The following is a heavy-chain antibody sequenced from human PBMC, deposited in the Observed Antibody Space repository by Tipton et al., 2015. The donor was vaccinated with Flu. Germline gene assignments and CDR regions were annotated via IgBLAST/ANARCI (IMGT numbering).Heavy chain of an antibody. CDR1: GGSISSYY. V-gene: IGHV4-59*01. J-gene: IGHJ6*02. Sequence: TLSLTCTVSGGSISSYYWSWIRQPPGKGLEWIGYIYYSGSTNYNPSLKSRVTISVDTSKNQFSLKLSSVTAADTAVYYCARDRTVMGPWADVWGQGTTVTVSS. CDR3: ARDRTVMGPWADV. CDR2: IYYSGST. D-gene: IGHD4-11*01.